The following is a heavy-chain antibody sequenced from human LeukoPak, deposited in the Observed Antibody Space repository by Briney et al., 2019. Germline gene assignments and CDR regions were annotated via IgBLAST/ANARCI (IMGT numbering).Heavy chain of an antibody. CDR1: GLTFSTSE. CDR3: TSASR. V-gene: IGHV3-48*03. CDR2: SSSDGTTV. Sequence: PGGSLRLSCAASGLTFSTSEIHWVRQTPGKGLEWLSYSSSDGTTVYYADSVKGRFTISRDNAKNSLYLQMNGLSGDDTAVYYCTSASRWGQGTLVTVSS. J-gene: IGHJ3*01.